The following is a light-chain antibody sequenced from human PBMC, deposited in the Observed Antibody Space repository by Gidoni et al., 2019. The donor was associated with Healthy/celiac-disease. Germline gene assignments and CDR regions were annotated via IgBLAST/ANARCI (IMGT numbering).Light chain of an antibody. J-gene: IGKJ4*01. Sequence: EIQMTQSPSTLSASVGDRVTITCRASQSSSSWLAWYQQKPGKAPKLLIYKASSLESGVPSRFSGSGSGTECTLTISSLPPDYFATYYCQQYNSYPLTFGGGTQVEIK. CDR2: KAS. CDR1: QSSSSW. V-gene: IGKV1-5*03. CDR3: QQYNSYPLT.